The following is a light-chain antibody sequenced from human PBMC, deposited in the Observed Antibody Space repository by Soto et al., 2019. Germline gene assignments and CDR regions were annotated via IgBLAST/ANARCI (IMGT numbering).Light chain of an antibody. Sequence: QSALAQPASVSGSPGQSITISCTGASGYVGTYSLVSWYQQHPGKAPKVVIYEGHKRPSGVPHRFSGSTSVNTASLTISGLQTDDEADYYCCLYVGATTYVFGTGTKVTVL. CDR1: SGYVGTYSL. V-gene: IGLV2-23*01. CDR2: EGH. CDR3: CLYVGATTYV. J-gene: IGLJ1*01.